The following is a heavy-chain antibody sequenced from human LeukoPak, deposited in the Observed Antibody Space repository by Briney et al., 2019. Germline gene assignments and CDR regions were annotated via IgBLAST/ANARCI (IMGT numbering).Heavy chain of an antibody. CDR1: GYSISSGYY. V-gene: IGHV4-38-2*02. D-gene: IGHD6-13*01. CDR2: IYHSGST. CDR3: ARQGYSRPHWLDP. J-gene: IGHJ5*02. Sequence: SETLSLTCTVSGYSISSGYYWGWIRQPPGKGLEWIGNIYHSGSTYYNPSLKSRVTISVDTSKNQFSLKLSSVTAADTAVYYCARQGYSRPHWLDPWGQGTLVTVSS.